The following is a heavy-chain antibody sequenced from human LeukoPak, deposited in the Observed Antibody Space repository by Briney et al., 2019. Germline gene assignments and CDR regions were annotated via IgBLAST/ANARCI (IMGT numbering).Heavy chain of an antibody. CDR3: ATIGWSGSYYTAFDY. CDR2: INPSGGST. D-gene: IGHD1-26*01. V-gene: IGHV1-46*02. J-gene: IGHJ4*02. CDR1: GYTFNSYG. Sequence: GASVKVSCKASGYTFNSYGISWVRQAPGQGREWMGIINPSGGSTSYAQKFQGRVTMTRDMSTSTVYMELSSLRSEDTAVYYCATIGWSGSYYTAFDYWGQGTLVTVSS.